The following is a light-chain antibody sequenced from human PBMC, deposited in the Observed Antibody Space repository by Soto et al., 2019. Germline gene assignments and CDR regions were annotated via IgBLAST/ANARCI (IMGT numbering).Light chain of an antibody. V-gene: IGKV1-5*03. Sequence: DIQMTQSPSTLSASVADRVTTTSPPPHSTTPCLASYPQKPGKTPNLLIYKASSLESGVPSRFSGSGSGTEFTLTISSLQPDDFATYYCQQYSSYWTFGQGTKVEIK. J-gene: IGKJ1*01. CDR2: KAS. CDR1: HSTTPC. CDR3: QQYSSYWT.